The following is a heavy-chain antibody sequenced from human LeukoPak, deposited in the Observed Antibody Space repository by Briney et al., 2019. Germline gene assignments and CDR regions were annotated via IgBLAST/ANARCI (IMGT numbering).Heavy chain of an antibody. Sequence: ASVKVSCKASGYTFTGYYMHWVRQAPGQGLEWMGWINPNSGGTNYAQKFQGRVTMTRDTSISTAYMELSRLRSDDTAVYYCARDGSGWYYWYFDLWGRGTLVTVSS. CDR2: INPNSGGT. CDR3: ARDGSGWYYWYFDL. V-gene: IGHV1-2*02. D-gene: IGHD6-19*01. J-gene: IGHJ2*01. CDR1: GYTFTGYY.